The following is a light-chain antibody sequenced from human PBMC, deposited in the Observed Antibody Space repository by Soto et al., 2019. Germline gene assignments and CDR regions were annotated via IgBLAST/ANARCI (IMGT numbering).Light chain of an antibody. Sequence: QSVLTQPPSVSGAPGPRVTISCTGSRSNIGAGYAVHWYQQLPGTAPKLLIYDNTNRPGGVPDRFSASESGTSASLAITGLQPEDEADYNCQSYDTSLSASVFGGGTKLTLL. CDR2: DNT. CDR3: QSYDTSLSASV. J-gene: IGLJ2*01. V-gene: IGLV1-40*01. CDR1: RSNIGAGYA.